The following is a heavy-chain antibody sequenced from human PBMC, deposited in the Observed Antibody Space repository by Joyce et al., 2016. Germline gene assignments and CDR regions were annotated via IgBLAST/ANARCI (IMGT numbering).Heavy chain of an antibody. CDR3: ARDANHQLHHQLDY. D-gene: IGHD2-2*01. V-gene: IGHV3-30*04. CDR2: ISYDDSNK. CDR1: GFTFSASA. J-gene: IGHJ4*02. Sequence: QVQLVESGGGVVQPGGSLRLSCAASGFTFSASAMYWVRKAPGKGPEWVAVISYDDSNKYYGDSVKGRFTVSRDNSKNTLYLEMNSLRVDDSAIYYCARDANHQLHHQLDYWGQGTQVTVSS.